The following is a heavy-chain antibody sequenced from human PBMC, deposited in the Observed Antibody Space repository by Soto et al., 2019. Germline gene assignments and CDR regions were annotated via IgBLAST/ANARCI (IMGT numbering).Heavy chain of an antibody. CDR2: IYYSGST. CDR3: ATLGEETYYYDSSRYYFGY. J-gene: IGHJ4*02. D-gene: IGHD3-22*01. V-gene: IGHV4-39*01. CDR1: GGSISSSSYY. Sequence: SETLSLTCTVSGGSISSSSYYWGWIHQPPGKGLEWIGSIYYSGSTYYNPSLKSRVTISVDTSKSQFSLKLSSVTAADTAVYYCATLGEETYYYDSSRYYFGYWGQGTLVTVSS.